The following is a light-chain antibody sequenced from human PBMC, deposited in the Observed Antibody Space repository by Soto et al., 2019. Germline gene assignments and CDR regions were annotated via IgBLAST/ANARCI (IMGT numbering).Light chain of an antibody. CDR1: SSDVGSYNY. CDR3: SSYTSSSTL. CDR2: EVS. V-gene: IGLV2-14*01. Sequence: QSVLTRPASVSGSPGQSITISCTGTSSDVGSYNYVSWYQQHPGKAPKLMIYEVSDRPSGISSRFSGSKSGNTASLTISGLQTEDDADYYCSSYTSSSTLFGTGTKVTVL. J-gene: IGLJ1*01.